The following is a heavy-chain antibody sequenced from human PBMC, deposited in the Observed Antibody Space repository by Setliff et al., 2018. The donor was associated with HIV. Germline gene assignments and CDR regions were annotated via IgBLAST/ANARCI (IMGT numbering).Heavy chain of an antibody. Sequence: GASVKVSCKTSGGTFSSYGISWVRQAPGQGLEWMGGIIPILGIANYAQKFQGRVTITADESTSTAYMELSSLRSEDTAVYYCAKFRGVVDHSENGNYTEAGDKWFDPWGQGTRVTVSS. V-gene: IGHV1-69*10. CDR1: GGTFSSYG. J-gene: IGHJ5*02. CDR3: AKFRGVVDHSENGNYTEAGDKWFDP. CDR2: IIPILGIA. D-gene: IGHD3-3*01.